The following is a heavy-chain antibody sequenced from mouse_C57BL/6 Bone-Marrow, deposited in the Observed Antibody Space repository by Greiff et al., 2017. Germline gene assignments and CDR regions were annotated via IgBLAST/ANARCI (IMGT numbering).Heavy chain of an antibody. D-gene: IGHD1-1*01. J-gene: IGHJ1*03. CDR2: ISNLAYSI. CDR1: GFNFSDYG. V-gene: IGHV5-15*01. Sequence: EVQGVESGGGLVQPGGSLKLSCAASGFNFSDYGMAWVRQAPRKGPEWVAFISNLAYSIYYAATVTGRFTISRENAKNTLYLEMSMLRSEDTAVYYCARHWSYGSSYWYFDVWGTGTTVTVSS. CDR3: ARHWSYGSSYWYFDV.